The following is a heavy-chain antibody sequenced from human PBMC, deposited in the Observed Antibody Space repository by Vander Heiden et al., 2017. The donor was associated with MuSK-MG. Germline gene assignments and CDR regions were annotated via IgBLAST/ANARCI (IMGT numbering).Heavy chain of an antibody. CDR2: ISYDGSNK. V-gene: IGHV3-30*04. CDR1: GFTFRSYA. CDR3: ARALRSGSGYYSSDY. D-gene: IGHD3-22*01. Sequence: QVQLVESGGGVVQPGRSLRLPCAASGFTFRSYAMHWVRQAPGKGLEWVAVISYDGSNKYYADSVKGRFTISRDNSKNTLYLQMNSLRAEDTAVYYCARALRSGSGYYSSDYWGQGTLVTVSS. J-gene: IGHJ4*02.